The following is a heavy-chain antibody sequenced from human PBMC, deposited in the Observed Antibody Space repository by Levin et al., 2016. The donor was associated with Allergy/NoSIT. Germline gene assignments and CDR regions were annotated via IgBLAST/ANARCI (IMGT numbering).Heavy chain of an antibody. CDR2: ISSNGGST. V-gene: IGHV3-64D*06. D-gene: IGHD5-18*01. J-gene: IGHJ4*02. CDR3: VKGDTAMVAYYFDY. Sequence: WIRQPPGKGLEYVSAISSNGGSTYYADSVKGRFTISRDNSKNTLYLQMSSLRAEDTAVYYCVKGDTAMVAYYFDYWGQGTLVTVSS.